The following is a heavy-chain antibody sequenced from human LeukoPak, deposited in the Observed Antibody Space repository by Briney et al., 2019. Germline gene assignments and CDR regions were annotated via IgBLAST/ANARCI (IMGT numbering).Heavy chain of an antibody. V-gene: IGHV3-30*04. Sequence: GRSLRLSCAASGFTFSRFAVHWVRQAPGKGLEWVGVMSYDGSSEYYADSVKGRFTVSRDNSKNMLYLQMNSLRAEDTAVYYCARDSDYDILTGLDYWGQGTLVTVSS. D-gene: IGHD3-9*01. CDR3: ARDSDYDILTGLDY. CDR2: MSYDGSSE. J-gene: IGHJ4*02. CDR1: GFTFSRFA.